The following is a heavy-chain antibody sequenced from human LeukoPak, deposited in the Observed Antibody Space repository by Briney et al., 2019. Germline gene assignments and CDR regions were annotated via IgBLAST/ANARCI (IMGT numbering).Heavy chain of an antibody. D-gene: IGHD2-8*01. Sequence: GGSLRLSCAASGFTFSSYGMHWVRQAPGKGLEWVSSISSSSSYIYYADSVKGRFTISRDNAKNSLYLQMNSLRAEDTAVYYCARDREDIVLMVYAIGHDAFDIWGQGTMVTVSS. CDR1: GFTFSSYG. CDR3: ARDREDIVLMVYAIGHDAFDI. CDR2: ISSSSSYI. J-gene: IGHJ3*02. V-gene: IGHV3-21*01.